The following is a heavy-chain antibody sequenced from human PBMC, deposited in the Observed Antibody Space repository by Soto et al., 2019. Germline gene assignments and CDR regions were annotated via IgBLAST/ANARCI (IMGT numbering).Heavy chain of an antibody. V-gene: IGHV3-23*01. Sequence: EVQLLESGGGLEQPGGSLRLSCAASGFTFSNYGMSWVRQAPGRGLEWVAGISGTGGSAYYADSVKGRFTVSRDNSKNTLYLQINSLRAEDTAVYYCAKRAAMTSSRYWSFDPRGRGTLVTVSS. CDR3: AKRAAMTSSRYWSFDP. D-gene: IGHD3-9*01. J-gene: IGHJ2*01. CDR1: GFTFSNYG. CDR2: ISGTGGSA.